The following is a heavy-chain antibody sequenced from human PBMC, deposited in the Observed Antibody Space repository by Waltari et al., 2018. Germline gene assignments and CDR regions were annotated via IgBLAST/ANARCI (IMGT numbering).Heavy chain of an antibody. D-gene: IGHD3-3*01. CDR3: ARGADYYFDY. CDR2: ISGYTGDT. CDR1: ASTFTNYG. J-gene: IGHJ4*02. V-gene: IGHV1-18*01. Sequence: QVQLVPSGAELKKPGASVQVPCKASASTFTNYGISWVRQAPGQGLEWMGWISGYTGDTYYAQKFQGRVTMTTDPSTSTAFMEVRSLRSDDTAVYYCARGADYYFDYWGQGSLLTVSS.